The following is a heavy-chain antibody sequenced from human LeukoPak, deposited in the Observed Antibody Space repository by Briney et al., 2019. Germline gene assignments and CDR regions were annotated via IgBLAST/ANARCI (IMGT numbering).Heavy chain of an antibody. CDR2: INPNSGGT. D-gene: IGHD1-26*01. CDR1: GYTFTGYY. Sequence: ASVKVSCKASGYTFTGYYMHWVRQAPGQGLERMGWINPNSGGTNYAQKFQGRVTMTRDTSISTAYMELSRLRSDDTAEYYCARSRIVGATPPGYWGQGTLVTVSS. J-gene: IGHJ4*02. CDR3: ARSRIVGATPPGY. V-gene: IGHV1-2*02.